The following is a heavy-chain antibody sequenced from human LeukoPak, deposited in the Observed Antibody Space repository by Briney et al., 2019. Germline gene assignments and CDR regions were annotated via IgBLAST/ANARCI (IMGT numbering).Heavy chain of an antibody. Sequence: ASVKVSCKASGGTFSSYAISWVRQAPGQGLKWMGGIIPIFGTANYAQRFQGRVTITADESTSTAYMELSSLRSEDTAMYYCARAHRGYYDSSGYYDYWGQGTLVTVSS. D-gene: IGHD3-22*01. CDR3: ARAHRGYYDSSGYYDY. J-gene: IGHJ4*02. V-gene: IGHV1-69*13. CDR2: IIPIFGTA. CDR1: GGTFSSYA.